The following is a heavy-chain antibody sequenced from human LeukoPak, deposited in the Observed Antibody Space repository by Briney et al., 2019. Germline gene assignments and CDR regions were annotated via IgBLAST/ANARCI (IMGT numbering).Heavy chain of an antibody. CDR1: GVTFSSYE. CDR3: ARGPPYGSGKFGPFDY. D-gene: IGHD3-10*01. Sequence: GGSLRLSCAASGVTFSSYEMNWVRQAPGKGLEWVSYISSSGSTIYYADSVKGRFTISRDNAKNSLYLQMNSLRTEDTAVYYCARGPPYGSGKFGPFDYWGQGTLVTVSS. CDR2: ISSSGSTI. J-gene: IGHJ4*02. V-gene: IGHV3-48*03.